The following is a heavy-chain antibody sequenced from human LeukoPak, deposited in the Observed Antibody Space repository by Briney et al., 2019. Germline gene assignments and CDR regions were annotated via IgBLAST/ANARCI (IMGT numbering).Heavy chain of an antibody. V-gene: IGHV3-30*04. CDR1: GFTFSSYA. CDR2: ISYDGSNK. Sequence: GGSLRLSCAASGFTFSSYALHWVRQAPGKGLECVAVISYDGSNKYYADSVKGRFTISRDNSKNTLYLQMNSLRAEDTAVYYCARDPVVPAAMMVVGAFDIWGQGTMVTVSS. CDR3: ARDPVVPAAMMVVGAFDI. D-gene: IGHD2-2*01. J-gene: IGHJ3*02.